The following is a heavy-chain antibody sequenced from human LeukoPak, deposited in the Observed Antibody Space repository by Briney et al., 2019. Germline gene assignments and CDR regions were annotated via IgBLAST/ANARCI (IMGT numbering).Heavy chain of an antibody. V-gene: IGHV4-30-4*01. CDR3: ARECFYSGWFDH. Sequence: SQTLSLTCTVSGGSISSGNYYWSGIRQPPGKGLEWIGNIYYTGTTYYNPSLKSRITISVDTSKNQFSLRLSSVTAADTAVYYCARECFYSGWFDHWGQGTLVTVSS. D-gene: IGHD3-3*01. CDR2: IYYTGTT. J-gene: IGHJ5*02. CDR1: GGSISSGNYY.